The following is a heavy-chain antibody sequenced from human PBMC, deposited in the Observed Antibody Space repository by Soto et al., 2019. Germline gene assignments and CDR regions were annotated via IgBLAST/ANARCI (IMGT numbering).Heavy chain of an antibody. Sequence: VQLVESGGCLVQTGGSLRLSCAASGFTVSSNYMSWVRQAPGKGLEWVSVIYSGGSTYYADSVKGRFTISRHNSKNTLYLQMNSLRAEDTAVYYCARDRRDKIYDAFDIWSQGTMVTVSS. D-gene: IGHD3-3*01. CDR2: IYSGGST. J-gene: IGHJ3*02. CDR1: GFTVSSNY. V-gene: IGHV3-53*04. CDR3: ARDRRDKIYDAFDI.